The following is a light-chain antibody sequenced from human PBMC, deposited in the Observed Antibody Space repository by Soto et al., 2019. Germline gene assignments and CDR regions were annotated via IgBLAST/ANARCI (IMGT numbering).Light chain of an antibody. Sequence: DIQMTQSPSSVSASVGDRVTITCRASQDISSWLAWYQQTPGKAPKLLIYAASSLQTGVPSRFSVSGSGTDFTLTISSLQPDDFATYYCQQANSFLPTFGQGTKVEMK. V-gene: IGKV1-12*01. CDR2: AAS. CDR1: QDISSW. J-gene: IGKJ1*01. CDR3: QQANSFLPT.